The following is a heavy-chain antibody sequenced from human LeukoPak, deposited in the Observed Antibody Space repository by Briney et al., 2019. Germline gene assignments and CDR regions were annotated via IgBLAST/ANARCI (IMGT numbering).Heavy chain of an antibody. J-gene: IGHJ4*02. CDR2: ISAYNGNT. V-gene: IGHV1-18*01. Sequence: ASVKVSCKASGYTFTSYGISWVRRAPGQGLEWMGWISAYNGNTNYAQKLQGRVTMTTDTSTSTAYMELRSLRSDDTAVYYCARVFNRQQPLDYWGQGTLVTVSS. D-gene: IGHD6-13*01. CDR3: ARVFNRQQPLDY. CDR1: GYTFTSYG.